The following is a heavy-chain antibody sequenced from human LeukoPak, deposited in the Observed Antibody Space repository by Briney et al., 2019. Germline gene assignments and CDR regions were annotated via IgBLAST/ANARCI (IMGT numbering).Heavy chain of an antibody. V-gene: IGHV1-2*02. CDR2: INPNSGGT. D-gene: IGHD7-27*01. CDR3: ARDMGTADWGIDY. J-gene: IGHJ4*02. Sequence: ASVKVSCKASGYTFTGYYMHWVRQAPGQGLEWMGWINPNSGGTKYAQRFQDRVSMTRDTSITTAHMELSRLRSDDTAVYYCARDMGTADWGIDYWGQGTLFTVSS. CDR1: GYTFTGYY.